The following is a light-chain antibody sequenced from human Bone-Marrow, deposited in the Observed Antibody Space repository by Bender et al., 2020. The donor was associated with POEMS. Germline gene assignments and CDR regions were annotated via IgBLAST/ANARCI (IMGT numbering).Light chain of an antibody. CDR2: EVT. CDR3: CSYAGSTTSWV. J-gene: IGLJ3*02. CDR1: RSAIRSYNL. V-gene: IGLV2-23*02. Sequence: QSALTQPPSASGSPGQSITISCTGTRSAIRSYNLVSWYQIHPGKAPKLIIYEVTKRPSGISDRFSGSKSGNTASLTISRLQAEDEGDYYCCSYAGSTTSWVFGGGTKLTVL.